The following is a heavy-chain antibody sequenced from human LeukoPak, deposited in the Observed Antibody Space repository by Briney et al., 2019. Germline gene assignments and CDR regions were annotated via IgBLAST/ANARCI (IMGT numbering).Heavy chain of an antibody. V-gene: IGHV5-51*01. D-gene: IGHD2-2*01. J-gene: IGHJ4*02. CDR1: GYRFISYW. Sequence: KVSCKGSGYRFISYWIAWVRQMPGKGLEWMGIIYPGDSDTRYSPSFQGQVTFSADRSISTAYLQWSSLKASDSAMYYCARHPYCSGTSCSHFDYWGQGTLVTVSS. CDR2: IYPGDSDT. CDR3: ARHPYCSGTSCSHFDY.